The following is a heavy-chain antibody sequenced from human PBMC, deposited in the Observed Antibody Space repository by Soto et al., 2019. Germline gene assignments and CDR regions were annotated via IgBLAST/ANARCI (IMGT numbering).Heavy chain of an antibody. Sequence: QVQLQESGPGLVKPSQTLSLTCTVSGGSISSGGYYWSWIRQHPGKGLEWIGYIYYSGSTYYNPSLKSRVTISVDTSKNQFSLKLSSVPAADTAVYYCARGKEQQLVRSAWFDPWGQGTLVTVSS. CDR3: ARGKEQQLVRSAWFDP. D-gene: IGHD6-13*01. CDR1: GGSISSGGYY. CDR2: IYYSGST. J-gene: IGHJ5*02. V-gene: IGHV4-31*03.